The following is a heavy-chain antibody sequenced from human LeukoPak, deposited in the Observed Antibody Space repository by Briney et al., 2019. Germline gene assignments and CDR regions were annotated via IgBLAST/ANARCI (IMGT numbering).Heavy chain of an antibody. J-gene: IGHJ4*02. CDR1: GYTFTSYG. V-gene: IGHV1-46*01. Sequence: ASVKVSCKASGYTFTSYGISWVRQAPGQGLEWMGIINPSGGSTSYAQKFQGRVTMTRDTSTSTVYMELSSLRSEDTAVYYCARVSSGYYYVSPIGYWGQGTLVTVSS. CDR3: ARVSSGYYYVSPIGY. D-gene: IGHD3-22*01. CDR2: INPSGGST.